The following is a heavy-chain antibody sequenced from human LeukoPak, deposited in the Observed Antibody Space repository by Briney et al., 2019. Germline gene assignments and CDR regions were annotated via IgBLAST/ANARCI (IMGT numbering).Heavy chain of an antibody. V-gene: IGHV4-61*08. CDR1: GGSISSGGYY. Sequence: SQTLSLTCTVSGGSISSGGYYWSWIRQHPGKGLEWIGYIYYSGSTNYNPSLKSRVSISVDTSKNQFSLNLRSVTAADTAVYYCATTWAASGAQYFQHWGQGTLVTVSS. J-gene: IGHJ1*01. D-gene: IGHD2-15*01. CDR3: ATTWAASGAQYFQH. CDR2: IYYSGST.